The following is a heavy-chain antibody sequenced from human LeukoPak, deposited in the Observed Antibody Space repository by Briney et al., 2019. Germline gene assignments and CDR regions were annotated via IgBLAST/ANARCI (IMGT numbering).Heavy chain of an antibody. Sequence: GGSLRLSCAASGFTFSSHWMHWVRQAPGKGLLWVSRINTDESGTSYADSVKGRFTISRDNAKNTLHPEMNSLRAEDTAVYYCARGKVVAATHYWFFDLWGRSALVTVSS. CDR2: INTDESGT. V-gene: IGHV3-74*01. CDR1: GFTFSSHW. CDR3: ARGKVVAATHYWFFDL. J-gene: IGHJ2*01. D-gene: IGHD2-15*01.